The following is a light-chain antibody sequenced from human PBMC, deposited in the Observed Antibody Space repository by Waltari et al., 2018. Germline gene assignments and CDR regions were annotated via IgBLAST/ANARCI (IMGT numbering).Light chain of an antibody. CDR2: EVT. Sequence: QSALTQPRSVSGSPGPSVTILCTATIRDLGHYNYGSWYQQPPGQAPKLIIYEVTNRPSGVPDRLSGSKSGNTASLTISGLQAEDEADYYCCSYAGRYTFVFGTGTKVTVL. CDR1: IRDLGHYNY. J-gene: IGLJ1*01. CDR3: CSYAGRYTFV. V-gene: IGLV2-11*01.